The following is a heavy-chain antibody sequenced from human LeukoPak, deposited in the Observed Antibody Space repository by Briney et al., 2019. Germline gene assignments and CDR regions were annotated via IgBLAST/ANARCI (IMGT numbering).Heavy chain of an antibody. V-gene: IGHV4-59*08. D-gene: IGHD3-22*01. J-gene: IGHJ1*01. CDR1: GGSISSYY. CDR3: AGQDGYYDSSGYSSAEYFQH. Sequence: PSETLSLTCTVSGGSISSYYWSWIRQPPGKGLEWIGYIYYSGSTNYNPSLKSRVTISVDTSKNQFSLKLSSVTAADTAVYYCAGQDGYYDSSGYSSAEYFQHWGQGTLVTVSS. CDR2: IYYSGST.